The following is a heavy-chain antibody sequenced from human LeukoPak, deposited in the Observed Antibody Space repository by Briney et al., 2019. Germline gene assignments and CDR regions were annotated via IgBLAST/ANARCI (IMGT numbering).Heavy chain of an antibody. CDR3: ARDRYFDY. Sequence: GGSLRLSCAASGFTFDDYAMHWVRQAPGKGLKWVSGISWNSGSIGYADSVKGRFTISRDNAKNSLYLQMNSLRAEDTAVYYCARDRYFDYWGQGTLVTVSS. V-gene: IGHV3-9*01. CDR2: ISWNSGSI. CDR1: GFTFDDYA. J-gene: IGHJ4*02.